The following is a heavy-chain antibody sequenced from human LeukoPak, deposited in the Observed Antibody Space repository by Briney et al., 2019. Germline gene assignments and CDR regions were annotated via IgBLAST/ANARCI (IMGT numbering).Heavy chain of an antibody. J-gene: IGHJ4*02. Sequence: SETLSLTCTVSGGSISSYYWSWIRQPAGKGLEWIGRIYSSGSTNYNPSLKSRVTMSVDTSKNQFFLRLSSVTAADTAVYYRARETSSGWSEHFDYWGQGSLVTVSS. CDR3: ARETSSGWSEHFDY. CDR1: GGSISSYY. V-gene: IGHV4-4*07. CDR2: IYSSGST. D-gene: IGHD6-19*01.